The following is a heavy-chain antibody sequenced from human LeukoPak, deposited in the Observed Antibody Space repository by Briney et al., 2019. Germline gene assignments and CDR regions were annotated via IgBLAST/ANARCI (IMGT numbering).Heavy chain of an antibody. D-gene: IGHD5-18*01. CDR2: IYYSGST. V-gene: IGHV4-34*09. Sequence: SETLSLTCAVYGGSFSGYYWSWIRQPPGKGLEWIGYIYYSGSTYYNPSLKSRVTISVDTSKNQFSLKLSSVTAADTAVYYCARERGYSYGSPDYWGQGTLVTVSS. J-gene: IGHJ4*02. CDR3: ARERGYSYGSPDY. CDR1: GGSFSGYY.